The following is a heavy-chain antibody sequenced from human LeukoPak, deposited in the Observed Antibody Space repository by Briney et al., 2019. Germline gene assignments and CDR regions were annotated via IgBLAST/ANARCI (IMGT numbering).Heavy chain of an antibody. CDR2: INPNSGGT. CDR3: ARGRGNWNDVSFDY. CDR1: GYTFTAYY. D-gene: IGHD1-1*01. V-gene: IGHV1-2*02. J-gene: IGHJ4*02. Sequence: ASVKVSCKASGYTFTAYYMHWVRQAPGQGLEWMGWINPNSGGTNYAQKFQGRVTMTRDTSISTAYMELSRLRSDDTAVYYCARGRGNWNDVSFDYWGQGTLVTVSS.